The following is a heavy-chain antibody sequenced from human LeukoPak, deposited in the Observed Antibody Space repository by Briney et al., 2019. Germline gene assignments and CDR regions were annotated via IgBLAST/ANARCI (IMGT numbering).Heavy chain of an antibody. Sequence: SETLSLTCTVSGGSISSGDYYWSWIRQPPGKGLEWIGYIYYSGSTYYNPSLKSRVTISVDTSKNQFSLNLSSVTAADTAVYYCARHSGSFPFDSWGQGTLVTVSS. CDR3: ARHSGSFPFDS. CDR2: IYYSGST. CDR1: GGSISSGDYY. D-gene: IGHD1-26*01. J-gene: IGHJ4*02. V-gene: IGHV4-30-4*08.